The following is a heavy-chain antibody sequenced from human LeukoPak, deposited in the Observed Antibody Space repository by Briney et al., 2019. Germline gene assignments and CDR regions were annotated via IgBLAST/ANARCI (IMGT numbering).Heavy chain of an antibody. CDR3: ARGGPAAIRDAFDI. J-gene: IGHJ3*02. Sequence: SETLSLTCTVSGGSISSYYWSWIRQPAGKGLEWIGRIYTSGSTNYNPSLKSRVTMSVDTSKNQFSLKLSSVTAADTAVYYCARGGPAAIRDAFDIWGQGTMVTVSS. D-gene: IGHD2-2*01. CDR1: GGSISSYY. V-gene: IGHV4-4*07. CDR2: IYTSGST.